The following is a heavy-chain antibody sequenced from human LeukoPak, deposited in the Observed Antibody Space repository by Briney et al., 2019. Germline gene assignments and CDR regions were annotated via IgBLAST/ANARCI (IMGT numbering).Heavy chain of an antibody. CDR1: GFTFSSYG. Sequence: GGSLRLSCAASGFTFSSYGMHWVRQAPGKGLEWVAFIRYDGSHKYYADSVTGRFTLSRDNSKNTLFLQMNSLRPEDTAVYYCAKDQYQLLLSYYHRDVWGKGTTVTVSS. V-gene: IGHV3-30*02. J-gene: IGHJ6*03. CDR3: AKDQYQLLLSYYHRDV. CDR2: IRYDGSHK. D-gene: IGHD2-2*01.